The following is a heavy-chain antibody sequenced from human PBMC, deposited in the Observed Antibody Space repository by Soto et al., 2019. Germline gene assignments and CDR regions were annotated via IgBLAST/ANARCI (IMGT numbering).Heavy chain of an antibody. Sequence: SETLSLTCTVSGGSISSYYWSWIRQPPGKGLEWIGYIYYSGSTNYNPSLKSRVIISVDTSKNEFSLKLSSVTAADTAVYYCARHARYFYYGMAVWGQGTTVTVSS. V-gene: IGHV4-59*08. CDR1: GGSISSYY. CDR3: ARHARYFYYGMAV. J-gene: IGHJ6*02. CDR2: IYYSGST.